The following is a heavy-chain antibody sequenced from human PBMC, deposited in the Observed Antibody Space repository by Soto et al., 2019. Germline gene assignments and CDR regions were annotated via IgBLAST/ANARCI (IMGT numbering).Heavy chain of an antibody. Sequence: ASVKVSCKASGYTFTSYAMHWVRQAPGQRLEWMGWINAGNGNTKYSQKFQGRVTITRDTSASTAYMELSSLRSEDTAVYYCARDPPPRAYYDFWSGFDSNYYYYGMDVWGQGTTVTVSS. D-gene: IGHD3-3*01. V-gene: IGHV1-3*01. CDR1: GYTFTSYA. CDR3: ARDPPPRAYYDFWSGFDSNYYYYGMDV. J-gene: IGHJ6*02. CDR2: INAGNGNT.